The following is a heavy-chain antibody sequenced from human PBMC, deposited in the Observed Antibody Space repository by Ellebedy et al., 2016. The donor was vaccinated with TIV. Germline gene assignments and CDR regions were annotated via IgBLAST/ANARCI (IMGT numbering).Heavy chain of an antibody. J-gene: IGHJ4*02. CDR1: GFTVSSNY. CDR2: IYSGGST. Sequence: GESLKISCAASGFTVSSNYMSWVRQAPGKGLEWVSVIYSGGSTYYADSVKGRFTISRDNSKNTLYLQMNSLRAEDTAVYYCARDADMTTAGYWGQGTLVTVSS. CDR3: ARDADMTTAGY. V-gene: IGHV3-53*01. D-gene: IGHD4-11*01.